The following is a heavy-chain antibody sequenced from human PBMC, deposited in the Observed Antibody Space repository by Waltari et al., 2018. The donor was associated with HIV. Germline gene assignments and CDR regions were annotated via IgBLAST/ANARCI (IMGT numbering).Heavy chain of an antibody. CDR1: GFTFSNYD. D-gene: IGHD3-22*01. J-gene: IGHJ3*02. CDR2: FGTAGDT. V-gene: IGHV3-13*01. Sequence: EVHLVESGGGLVQPGGSLRLSCAASGFTFSNYDMHWVRQATGKGREGVSAFGTAGDTYYAGSVKGRFTISRENAKNSLYLQMNSLRAEDTAVYYCARGLRYDSSGYNYDDAFDIWGQGTMVTVSS. CDR3: ARGLRYDSSGYNYDDAFDI.